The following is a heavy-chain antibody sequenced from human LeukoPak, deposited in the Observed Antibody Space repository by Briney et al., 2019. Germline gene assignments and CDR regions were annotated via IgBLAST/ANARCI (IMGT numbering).Heavy chain of an antibody. J-gene: IGHJ4*02. CDR3: ARDRYSVAGLCHY. D-gene: IGHD6-19*01. CDR2: IIPIFGTA. V-gene: IGHV1-69*13. Sequence: SVKVSCKASGGTFSSYAISWVRQAPGQGLEWMGGIIPIFGTANYAQKFQGRVTITADESTSTAYMGLSSLRSEDTAVYYCARDRYSVAGLCHYWGQGTLVTVSS. CDR1: GGTFSSYA.